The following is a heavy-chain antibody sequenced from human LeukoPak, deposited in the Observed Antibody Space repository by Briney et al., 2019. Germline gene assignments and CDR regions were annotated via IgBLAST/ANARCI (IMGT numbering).Heavy chain of an antibody. V-gene: IGHV3-30*04. Sequence: GGSLRLSCAASGFTLSFYAMHWVRQAPGKGLEWVAVISYDGSNKYYADSVKGRFTISRDNSKNTLYLQMNSLRAEDTAVYYCARQLELRSYYFDYWGQGTLVTVSS. CDR1: GFTLSFYA. D-gene: IGHD1-7*01. CDR2: ISYDGSNK. J-gene: IGHJ4*02. CDR3: ARQLELRSYYFDY.